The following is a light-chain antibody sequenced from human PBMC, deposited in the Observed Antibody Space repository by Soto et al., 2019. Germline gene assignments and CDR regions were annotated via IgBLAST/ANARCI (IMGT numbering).Light chain of an antibody. Sequence: EIVLTQSPATLSLSPGERATLSCRASQSLNIYLAWYQQKPGQAPRLLIYAASNRATGIPARFSGSGSETDFTLTISSLEPEDFAVYYCQQRRSWPITFGQGTRLEIK. CDR3: QQRRSWPIT. J-gene: IGKJ5*01. V-gene: IGKV3-11*01. CDR2: AAS. CDR1: QSLNIY.